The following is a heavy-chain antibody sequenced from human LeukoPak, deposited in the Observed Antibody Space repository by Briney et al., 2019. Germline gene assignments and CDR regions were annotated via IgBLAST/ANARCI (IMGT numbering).Heavy chain of an antibody. J-gene: IGHJ5*02. D-gene: IGHD3-10*01. Sequence: GGSLRLSCAASGFTFSSHWMSWVRQGPGKGLEWVANIKQDGSEKYYVDSVKGRFTISRDNAKNSLYLLMNSLRAEDTAVYYCARSNRELPSGTGDLWGQGTLVTVSS. CDR2: IKQDGSEK. CDR3: ARSNRELPSGTGDL. V-gene: IGHV3-7*03. CDR1: GFTFSSHW.